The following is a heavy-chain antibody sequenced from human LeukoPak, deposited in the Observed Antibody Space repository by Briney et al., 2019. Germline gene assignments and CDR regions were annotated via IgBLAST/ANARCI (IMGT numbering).Heavy chain of an antibody. V-gene: IGHV1-8*01. Sequence: ASVKVSCKASGYTFTSYDINWVRQATGQGLEWMGWMNPNSGNTGYAQKFQERVTITRDMSTSTAYMELSSLRSEDTAVYYCAAMLGSGYSGLSDYWGQGTLVTVSS. CDR1: GYTFTSYD. CDR2: MNPNSGNT. D-gene: IGHD5-12*01. CDR3: AAMLGSGYSGLSDY. J-gene: IGHJ4*02.